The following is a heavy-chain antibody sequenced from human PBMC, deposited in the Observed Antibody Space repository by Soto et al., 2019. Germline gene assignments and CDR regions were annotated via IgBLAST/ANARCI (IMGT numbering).Heavy chain of an antibody. J-gene: IGHJ3*02. Sequence: QITLKESGPTLVKLTQTLTLTCTFSGFSLSTDEVGVGWIRQPPGKALEWLALVYWDDDKRYSPSLKSRLTITKDTSKTQLVLTMTNMDPVDTATYFCVHRRYDSGGTAAFDIWGQGTMVIVSS. CDR3: VHRRYDSGGTAAFDI. CDR2: VYWDDDK. D-gene: IGHD3-22*01. V-gene: IGHV2-5*02. CDR1: GFSLSTDEVG.